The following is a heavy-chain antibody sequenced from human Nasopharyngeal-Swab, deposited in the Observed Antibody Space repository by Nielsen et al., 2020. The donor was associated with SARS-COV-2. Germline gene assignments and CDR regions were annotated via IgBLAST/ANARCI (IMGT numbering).Heavy chain of an antibody. CDR3: ARVYYDSSGYYYYYYYYYMDV. D-gene: IGHD3-22*01. Sequence: SETLSLTCTVSDGSISSSSYYWGWIRQPPGKGLEWIGSIYYSGSTYYNPSLKSRVTISVDTSKNQFSLKLSSVTAADTAVYYCARVYYDSSGYYYYYYYYYMDVWGKGTTVTVSS. CDR1: DGSISSSSYY. J-gene: IGHJ6*03. V-gene: IGHV4-39*07. CDR2: IYYSGST.